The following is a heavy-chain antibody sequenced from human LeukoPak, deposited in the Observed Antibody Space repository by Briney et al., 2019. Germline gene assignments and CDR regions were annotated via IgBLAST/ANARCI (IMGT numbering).Heavy chain of an antibody. CDR2: ISYDGSNK. CDR1: GFTFSSYA. J-gene: IGHJ3*02. Sequence: GGSLRLSCAATGFTFSSYAMHWVRQAPGKGLEWGAVISYDGSNKYYVDSVKGRFTISRDSSKNTLYLQMNSMRAADTAVYYSAKDLTIFAVVDGAFDIWGKGTMVTVSS. CDR3: AKDLTIFAVVDGAFDI. V-gene: IGHV3-30-3*02. D-gene: IGHD3-3*01.